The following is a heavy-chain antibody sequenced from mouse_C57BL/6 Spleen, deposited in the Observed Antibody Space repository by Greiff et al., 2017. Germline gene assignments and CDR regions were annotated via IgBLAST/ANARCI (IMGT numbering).Heavy chain of an antibody. CDR2: IYPGDGDT. D-gene: IGHD1-1*01. J-gene: IGHJ2*01. CDR1: GYAFSSSW. CDR3: TFTTVNYFDY. Sequence: QVQLKESGPELVKPGASVKISCKASGYAFSSSWMNWVKQRPGKGLEWIGRIYPGDGDTNYNGKFKGKATLTADKSSSTAYMQLSSLTSEDSAVYFCTFTTVNYFDYWGQGTTLTVSS. V-gene: IGHV1-82*01.